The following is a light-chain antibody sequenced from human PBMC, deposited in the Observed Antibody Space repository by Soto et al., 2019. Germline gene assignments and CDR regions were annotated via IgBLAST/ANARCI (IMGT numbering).Light chain of an antibody. Sequence: DIQMTQSPSSLSASVGDRVTITCRASQNINNYLAWCQQKPGKAPKLLIFRASTLDTGVPSRFSGSGSGTEFSLTIASLQPDDFASYYCQHYSAYPWTFGQGTKVDI. J-gene: IGKJ1*01. CDR1: QNINNY. CDR3: QHYSAYPWT. V-gene: IGKV1-5*03. CDR2: RAS.